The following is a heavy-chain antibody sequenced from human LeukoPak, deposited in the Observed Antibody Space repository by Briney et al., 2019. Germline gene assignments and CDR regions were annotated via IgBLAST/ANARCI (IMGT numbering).Heavy chain of an antibody. D-gene: IGHD5-18*01. CDR1: GFTFSDYY. V-gene: IGHV3-11*01. J-gene: IGHJ6*02. CDR2: ISSSGSTI. CDR3: SRAGLWPEDGMDG. Sequence: PGGSLRLSCAASGFTFSDYYMSWIRQAPGKGLEWVSYISSSGSTIYYADSVKGRFTISRDNAKNSLYLLMNSLGAEDTAVYYCSRAGLWPEDGMDGWGQGTTVTVSS.